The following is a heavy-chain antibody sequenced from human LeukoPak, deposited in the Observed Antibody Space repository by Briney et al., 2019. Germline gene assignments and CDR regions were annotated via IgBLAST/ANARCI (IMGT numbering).Heavy chain of an antibody. V-gene: IGHV3-30-3*01. CDR2: ISFDGTNK. Sequence: GRSLRLSCLASGFTFGAYALHWVRQAPGKGLEWVAVISFDGTNKDYADSVKGRFTISRDNARNSLSLQMNSLRAEDTAVYYCARDPYDTVAYGAFDIWGQGTVVIVSS. CDR1: GFTFGAYA. J-gene: IGHJ3*02. D-gene: IGHD3-22*01. CDR3: ARDPYDTVAYGAFDI.